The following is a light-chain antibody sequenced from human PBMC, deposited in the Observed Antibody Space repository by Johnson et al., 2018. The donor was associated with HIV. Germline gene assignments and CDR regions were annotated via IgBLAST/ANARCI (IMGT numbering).Light chain of an antibody. CDR2: DNN. V-gene: IGLV1-51*01. Sequence: QSVLTQPPSVSAAPGQKVAISCSGSSSNIGNNYVSWYQQLPGTAPKLLIYDNNKRPSGIPDRLSGSKSGTSATLGITGLTTGDEADYYCGTWDSSLSAYVFGTGTKVTVL. J-gene: IGLJ1*01. CDR3: GTWDSSLSAYV. CDR1: SSNIGNNY.